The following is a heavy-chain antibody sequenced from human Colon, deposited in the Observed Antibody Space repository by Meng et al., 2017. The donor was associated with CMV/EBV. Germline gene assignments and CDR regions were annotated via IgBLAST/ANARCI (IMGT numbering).Heavy chain of an antibody. CDR1: GFIFNDFA. D-gene: IGHD1-14*01. CDR3: VKAQTTTQSNYFGY. CDR2: VNWNSGAI. J-gene: IGHJ4*02. Sequence: SLKISCAASGFIFNDFAMHWVRQAPGKGLEWVATVNWNSGAIHYAGSVKGRFTISRDNAKNSLSLQMNSLRPEDTALYYCVKAQTTTQSNYFGYWGQGTLVTVSS. V-gene: IGHV3-9*01.